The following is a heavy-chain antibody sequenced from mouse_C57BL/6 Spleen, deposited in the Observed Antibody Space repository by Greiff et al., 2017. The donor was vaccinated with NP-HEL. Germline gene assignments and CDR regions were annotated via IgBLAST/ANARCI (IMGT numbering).Heavy chain of an antibody. J-gene: IGHJ3*01. Sequence: VQLQQPGAELVMPGASVKLSCKASGYTFTSYWMHWVKQRPGQGLEWIGEIDPSDSYTNYNQKFKGKSTLTVDKPSSTAYMQLSSLTSEDSAVYYCARGGVGRIAYWGQGTLVTVSA. CDR1: GYTFTSYW. CDR2: IDPSDSYT. V-gene: IGHV1-69*01. D-gene: IGHD4-1*01. CDR3: ARGGVGRIAY.